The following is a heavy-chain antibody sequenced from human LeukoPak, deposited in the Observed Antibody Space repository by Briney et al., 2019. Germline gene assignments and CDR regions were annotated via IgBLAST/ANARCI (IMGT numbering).Heavy chain of an antibody. Sequence: GASVKVSCKASGYTFTGYYMHWVRQAPGQGLEWMGWINPNSGGTNYAQKFQGRVTMTRDTSISTAYMELSRLRSDDTAVYYCARGIGGLYLRWELLAFDYWGQGTLVTVSS. CDR3: ARGIGGLYLRWELLAFDY. J-gene: IGHJ4*02. D-gene: IGHD1-26*01. CDR2: INPNSGGT. CDR1: GYTFTGYY. V-gene: IGHV1-2*02.